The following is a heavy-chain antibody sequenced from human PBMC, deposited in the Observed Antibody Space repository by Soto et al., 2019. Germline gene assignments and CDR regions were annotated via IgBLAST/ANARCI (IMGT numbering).Heavy chain of an antibody. Sequence: EVQLVESGGVVVQPGGSLRLSCAVSGFTFEDYSMNWVRQAPGKGLEWVSLITWDGGSSFYADSVKGRFTISRVNSKSSLYLQMNSLRTEDTALYYCAQGAYSAKSGTFDSWGQGTLVTVSS. V-gene: IGHV3-43*01. CDR2: ITWDGGSS. CDR1: GFTFEDYS. D-gene: IGHD4-4*01. CDR3: AQGAYSAKSGTFDS. J-gene: IGHJ4*02.